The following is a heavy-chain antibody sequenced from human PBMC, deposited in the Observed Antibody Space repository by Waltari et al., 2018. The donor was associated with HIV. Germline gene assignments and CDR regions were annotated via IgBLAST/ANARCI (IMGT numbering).Heavy chain of an antibody. D-gene: IGHD1-26*01. V-gene: IGHV1-69*12. CDR3: AGVLGATTDYYYYGMDV. J-gene: IGHJ6*02. CDR1: GGTFSSYA. Sequence: QVQLVQSGAEVKKPGSSVKVSCKASGGTFSSYAISWVRQAPGQGLEWMGGNIPIFGTANYAQKFQGRVTITADESTSTAYMELSSLRSEDTAVYYCAGVLGATTDYYYYGMDVWGQGTTVTVSS. CDR2: NIPIFGTA.